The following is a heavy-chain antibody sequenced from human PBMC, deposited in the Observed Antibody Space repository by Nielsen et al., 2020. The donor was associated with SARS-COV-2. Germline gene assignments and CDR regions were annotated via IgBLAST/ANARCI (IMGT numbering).Heavy chain of an antibody. CDR3: ARITEYYYDSSGAPFDY. V-gene: IGHV2-70*11. CDR2: IDWDDDK. Sequence: SGPTLVKPTQTLTLTCTFSGFPLSTSGMCVSWIRQPPGKALEWLARIDWDDDKYYSTSLKTRLTISKDTSKNQVVLTMTNMDPVDTATYYCARITEYYYDSSGAPFDYWGQGTLVTVSS. J-gene: IGHJ4*02. CDR1: GFPLSTSGMC. D-gene: IGHD3-22*01.